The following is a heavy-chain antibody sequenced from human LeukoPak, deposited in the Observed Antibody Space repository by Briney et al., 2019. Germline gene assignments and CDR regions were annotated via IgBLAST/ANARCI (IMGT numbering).Heavy chain of an antibody. V-gene: IGHV4-31*03. D-gene: IGHD2-2*01. CDR1: GASISSGGYY. J-gene: IGHJ3*02. CDR2: IYYSGNT. CDR3: ARVHCSSTTCFFPDAFDI. Sequence: SETLSLTCTVSGASISSGGYYWSWVRQSPGKGLEWIGYIYYSGNTYYNPSLKSRVTILLDTSKNQFSLKLSSVTAADTAVYFCARVHCSSTTCFFPDAFDIWGLGTMVTVSS.